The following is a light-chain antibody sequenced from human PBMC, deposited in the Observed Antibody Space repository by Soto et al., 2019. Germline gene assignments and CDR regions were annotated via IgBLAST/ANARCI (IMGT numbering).Light chain of an antibody. V-gene: IGKV1-39*01. CDR3: QESYTTPMFT. CDR1: QTISNY. J-gene: IGKJ2*01. Sequence: DIQMTQSPSSLSASVGDRVTITCRASQTISNYLNWYQQKPGKAPKLLIYDASSLQSGVPSRFSGSGSGTDFTLTISSLQPEDFASYYCQESYTTPMFTFGQGTKLEIK. CDR2: DAS.